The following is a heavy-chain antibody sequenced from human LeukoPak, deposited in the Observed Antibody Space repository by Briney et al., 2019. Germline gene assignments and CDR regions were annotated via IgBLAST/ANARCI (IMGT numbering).Heavy chain of an antibody. CDR1: GYSISSGYN. CDR2: VYHRGST. Sequence: SETLSLTCTVSGYSISSGYNWGWIRQSPGKGLEWIASVYHRGSTYYNPSLRGRVTISMDTSTNQFSLKLTSVTAADTALYYCARDLYYNDLLIGSYAHEGFDFWGQGTLVAVSS. J-gene: IGHJ4*02. CDR3: ARDLYYNDLLIGSYAHEGFDF. D-gene: IGHD3-9*01. V-gene: IGHV4-38-2*02.